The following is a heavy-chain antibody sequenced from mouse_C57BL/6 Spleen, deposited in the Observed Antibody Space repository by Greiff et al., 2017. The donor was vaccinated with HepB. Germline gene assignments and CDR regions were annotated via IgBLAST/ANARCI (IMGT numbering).Heavy chain of an antibody. CDR3: ARSEGRRDDSSGYGGY. J-gene: IGHJ2*01. Sequence: QVQLKESGAELVKPGASVKISCKASGYAFSSYWMNWVKQRPGKGLEWIGQIYPGDGDTNYNGKFKGKATLTADKSSSTAYMQLSSLTSEDSAVYFCARSEGRRDDSSGYGGYWGQGTTLTVSS. D-gene: IGHD3-2*02. CDR1: GYAFSSYW. V-gene: IGHV1-80*01. CDR2: IYPGDGDT.